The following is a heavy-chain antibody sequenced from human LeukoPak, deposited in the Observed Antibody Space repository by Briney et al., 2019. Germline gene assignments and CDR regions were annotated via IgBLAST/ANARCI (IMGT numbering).Heavy chain of an antibody. CDR2: IKQDGSEK. Sequence: PGGSLRLSCAASGFTFSSYWMSWVRQAPGKGLEWVANIKQDGSEKYYVDSVKGRFTISRDNAKNSLYLQMNSLRAEDTAVYYCARETRYYGSGSYPDYWGQGTLVTVSS. CDR1: GFTFSSYW. D-gene: IGHD3-10*01. V-gene: IGHV3-7*01. J-gene: IGHJ4*02. CDR3: ARETRYYGSGSYPDY.